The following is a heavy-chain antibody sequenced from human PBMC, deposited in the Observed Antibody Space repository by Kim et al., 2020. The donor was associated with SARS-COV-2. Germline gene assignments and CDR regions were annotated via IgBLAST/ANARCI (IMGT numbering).Heavy chain of an antibody. Sequence: GGSLRLSCAASGFTFSSYGMHWVRQAPGKGLEWVAVIWYDGSNKYYADSVKGRFTISRDNSKNTLYLQMNSLRAEDTAVYYCAREPGVGATRTLFDYWGQGTLVTVSS. CDR3: AREPGVGATRTLFDY. D-gene: IGHD1-26*01. CDR1: GFTFSSYG. CDR2: IWYDGSNK. V-gene: IGHV3-33*01. J-gene: IGHJ4*02.